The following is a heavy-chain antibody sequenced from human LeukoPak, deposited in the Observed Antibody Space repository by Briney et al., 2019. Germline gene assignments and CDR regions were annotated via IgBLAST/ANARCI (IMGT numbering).Heavy chain of an antibody. CDR1: GGSFSGYY. CDR3: ARVYDYVCAVDY. J-gene: IGHJ4*02. D-gene: IGHD3-16*01. V-gene: IGHV4-34*01. CDR2: INHSGST. Sequence: ASETLSLTCAVYGGSFSGYYWSWIRQPPGKGLEWIGEINHSGSTNYNPSLKSRVTISVDTSKNQFSLKLSSVTAADTAVYYCARVYDYVCAVDYWGQGTLVTVSS.